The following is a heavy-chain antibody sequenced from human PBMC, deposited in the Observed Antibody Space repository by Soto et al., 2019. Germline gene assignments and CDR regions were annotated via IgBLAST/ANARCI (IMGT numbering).Heavy chain of an antibody. J-gene: IGHJ6*02. Sequence: PSETLTLSCTVPVGSLNNYLSNLVRQPAGKEREWIGRMYNTGSASYNPSLRSRVSMSIDMSRNQFSLKLTSVTAADTALYYCARERQVGTYYYYAMDVWGQGTTVTVSS. CDR1: VGSLNNYL. CDR3: ARERQVGTYYYYAMDV. V-gene: IGHV4-4*07. CDR2: MYNTGSA.